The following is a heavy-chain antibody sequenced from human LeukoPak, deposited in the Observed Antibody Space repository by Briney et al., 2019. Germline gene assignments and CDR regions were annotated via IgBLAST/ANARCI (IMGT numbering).Heavy chain of an antibody. Sequence: SETLSLTCTVSGGSISSGSYYWSWIRQPAGKGLEWIGRIYTSGSTNYNPSLKSRVTISVDTSKNQFSLKLSSVTAADTAVYYCARARRYFDWTPIDYFDYWGQGTLVTVSS. CDR3: ARARRYFDWTPIDYFDY. V-gene: IGHV4-61*02. J-gene: IGHJ4*02. D-gene: IGHD3-9*01. CDR2: IYTSGST. CDR1: GGSISSGSYY.